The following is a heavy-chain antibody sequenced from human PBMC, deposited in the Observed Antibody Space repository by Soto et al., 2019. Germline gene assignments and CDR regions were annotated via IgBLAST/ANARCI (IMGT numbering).Heavy chain of an antibody. V-gene: IGHV4-31*03. D-gene: IGHD3-9*01. Sequence: QVQLQESGPGLVKPSQTLSLTCTLSGGSISSEGYYWTWIRQHPGKGLGWIGDFYYSGTTSYNPSPKSRLPISVDTSNNQFSLRLSSVTAADTAMYYCARRHDILTGSDSFDVWGRGTMVTVSS. CDR3: ARRHDILTGSDSFDV. J-gene: IGHJ3*01. CDR2: FYYSGTT. CDR1: GGSISSEGYY.